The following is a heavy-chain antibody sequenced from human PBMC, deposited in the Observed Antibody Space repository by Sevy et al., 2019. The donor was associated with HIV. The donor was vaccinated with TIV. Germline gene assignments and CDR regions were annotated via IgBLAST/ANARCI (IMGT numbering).Heavy chain of an antibody. J-gene: IGHJ6*02. CDR2: ISSSGSTI. CDR1: GFTFSDYY. CDR3: ASLYSSGWSPYYYYGMDV. D-gene: IGHD6-19*01. Sequence: GGSLRLSCVASGFTFSDYYMSWIRQAPGKGLEWVSYISSSGSTIYYADSVKGRFTISRDNAKNSLYLQMNSLRAEDTAVYYCASLYSSGWSPYYYYGMDVWGQGTTVTVSS. V-gene: IGHV3-11*01.